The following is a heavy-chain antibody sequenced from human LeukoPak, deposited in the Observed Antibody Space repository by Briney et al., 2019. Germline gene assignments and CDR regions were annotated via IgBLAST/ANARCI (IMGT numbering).Heavy chain of an antibody. CDR2: LSGSGGST. Sequence: GGSLRLSCAASGFTFSSYAMSWVRQAPGRGLQWVSSLSGSGGSTYSTDSVKGRFTISRDNSKNTLYLQMNSVRAEDTAVYYCARGATTTGYEFWGQGILVTVSS. CDR3: ARGATTTGYEF. CDR1: GFTFSSYA. D-gene: IGHD4-17*01. V-gene: IGHV3-23*01. J-gene: IGHJ4*02.